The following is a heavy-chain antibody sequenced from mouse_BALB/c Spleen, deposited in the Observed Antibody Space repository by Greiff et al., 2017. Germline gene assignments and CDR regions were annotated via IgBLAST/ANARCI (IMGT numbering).Heavy chain of an antibody. CDR1: GYSITRGYY. D-gene: IGHD2-1*01. J-gene: IGHJ3*01. CDR2: ISYDGSN. Sequence: EVQRVESGPGLVKPSQSLSLTCSVTGYSITRGYYWNWIRQFPGNKLEWMGYISYDGSNNYNPSLKNRISITRDTSKNQFFLKLNSVTTEDTATYSGARGGGNYWFAYWGQGTLVTVSA. CDR3: ARGGGNYWFAY. V-gene: IGHV3-6*02.